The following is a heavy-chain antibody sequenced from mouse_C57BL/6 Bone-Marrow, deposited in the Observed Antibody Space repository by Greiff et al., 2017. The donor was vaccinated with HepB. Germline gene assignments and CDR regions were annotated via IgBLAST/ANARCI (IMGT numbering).Heavy chain of an antibody. J-gene: IGHJ1*03. Sequence: QVQLQQSGPGLVQPSQSLSITCTVSGFSLTSYGVHWVRQPPGKGLEWLGVIWSGGSTDYNAAFISRLSISKDNSKIQVFCKMNSLQADDTAIYYCAKVPLYFWYFDVWGTGTTVTVSS. CDR1: GFSLTSYG. CDR3: AKVPLYFWYFDV. V-gene: IGHV2-4*01. D-gene: IGHD1-1*01. CDR2: IWSGGST.